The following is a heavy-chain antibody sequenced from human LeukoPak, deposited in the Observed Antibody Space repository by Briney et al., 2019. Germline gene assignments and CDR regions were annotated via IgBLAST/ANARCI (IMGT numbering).Heavy chain of an antibody. CDR2: ISSSSSYI. J-gene: IGHJ4*02. CDR3: ARAHSGQEWWFDY. CDR1: GFTFSSYS. V-gene: IGHV3-21*01. Sequence: GGSLRLFCAASGFTFSSYSMSWVRQAPGKGLEWVSSISSSSSYIYDADSVKGRFTISRDNAKNSLYLQMNSLRAEDTAMYYCARAHSGQEWWFDYWGQGTLVTVSS. D-gene: IGHD2-15*01.